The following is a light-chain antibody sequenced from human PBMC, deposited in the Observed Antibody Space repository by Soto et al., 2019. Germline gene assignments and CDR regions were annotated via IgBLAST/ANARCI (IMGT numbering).Light chain of an antibody. CDR1: SSDVGSYDL. V-gene: IGLV2-23*01. CDR3: CSYAGSKTDVI. CDR2: EGT. Sequence: QSVLTQPASVSGSPGQSITISCSGTSSDVGSYDLVSWYQQHPGSAPKLMIYEGTKRPSGTSNRFSGSKSGNTASLTISGLQAEDEADYYCCSYAGSKTDVIIGGGTKLTVL. J-gene: IGLJ2*01.